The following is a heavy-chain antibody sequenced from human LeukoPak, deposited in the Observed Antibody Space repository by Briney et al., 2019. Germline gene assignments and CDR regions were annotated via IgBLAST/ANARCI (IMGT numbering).Heavy chain of an antibody. D-gene: IGHD3-9*01. CDR1: GESSSGYY. CDR3: AGYFGYYYYGMDV. J-gene: IGHJ6*02. V-gene: IGHV4-34*01. CDR2: INHSGST. Sequence: PSETQSLTCAVYGESSSGYYWSWIRQPPGKGLEWLGEINHSGSTNFNPSLKSRVTVSVDTSKKQFSLKLRSVTAADTAVYYCAGYFGYYYYGMDVWGQGTTVTVSS.